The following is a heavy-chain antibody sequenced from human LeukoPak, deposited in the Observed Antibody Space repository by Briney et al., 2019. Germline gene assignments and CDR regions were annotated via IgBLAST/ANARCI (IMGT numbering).Heavy chain of an antibody. CDR3: ARGCSAGTPHNWFDP. CDR2: IYYSGST. Sequence: SETLSLTCTVSGGSISGYYWSWIRQPPGKGLEWIGYIYYSGSTNYNPPLKSRVTISVDTSKNQFSLKLSSVTAADTAVYCCARGCSAGTPHNWFDPWGQRTLVTVSS. D-gene: IGHD6-13*01. V-gene: IGHV4-59*01. CDR1: GGSISGYY. J-gene: IGHJ5*02.